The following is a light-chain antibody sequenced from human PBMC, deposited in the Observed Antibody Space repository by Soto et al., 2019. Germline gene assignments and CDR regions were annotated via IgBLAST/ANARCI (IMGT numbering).Light chain of an antibody. CDR2: NNN. Sequence: QSVLTQPPSASGTPGQTVTISCSGSHSNVGGNAVNWYQQFPRTAPKLLIYNNNQWPSGVPDRFSGSKSGTSASLAISGLQSEDEADYFCAAWDDSLSGVAFGGGTQLTVL. J-gene: IGLJ7*01. V-gene: IGLV1-44*01. CDR1: HSNVGGNA. CDR3: AAWDDSLSGVA.